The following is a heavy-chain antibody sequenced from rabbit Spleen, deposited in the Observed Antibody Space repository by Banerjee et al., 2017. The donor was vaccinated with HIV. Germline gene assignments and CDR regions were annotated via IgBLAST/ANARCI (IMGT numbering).Heavy chain of an antibody. CDR2: IAGSSSGFT. J-gene: IGHJ4*01. CDR1: GFSFSSSDY. Sequence: LEESGGDLVKPGASLTLTCTASGFSFSSSDYMCWVRQAPGKGLEWISCIAGSSSGFTYSASWAKGRFTISKTSSTTVTLQMTSLTAADTATYFCARDTGYAGYGYSTLDLWGQGTLVTVS. V-gene: IGHV1S40*01. CDR3: ARDTGYAGYGYSTLDL. D-gene: IGHD8-1*01.